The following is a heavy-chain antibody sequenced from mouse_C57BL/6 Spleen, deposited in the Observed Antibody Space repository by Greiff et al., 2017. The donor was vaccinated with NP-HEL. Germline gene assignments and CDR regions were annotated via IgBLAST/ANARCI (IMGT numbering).Heavy chain of an antibody. V-gene: IGHV3-6*01. CDR1: GYSITSGYY. Sequence: EVQLQESGPGLVKPSQSLSLTCSVTGYSITSGYYWNWIRQFPGNKLEWMGYISYDGSNNYNPSLKNRISITRDTSKNQFFLKLNSVTTEDIATYYCARGSYGNLDYWGQGTTLTVSS. CDR2: ISYDGSN. J-gene: IGHJ2*01. D-gene: IGHD2-1*01. CDR3: ARGSYGNLDY.